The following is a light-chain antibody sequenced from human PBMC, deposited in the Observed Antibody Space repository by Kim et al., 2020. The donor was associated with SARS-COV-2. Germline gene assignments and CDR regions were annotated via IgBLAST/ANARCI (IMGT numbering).Light chain of an antibody. Sequence: PGEGATLPCRDGQSVSSNVACYQQRPGQAPRLLIYGASTRAAGIPARFSGSGSGTELTLTISSLQSEDFAVYYCQQYNNWPPMYTFGQGTKLEI. J-gene: IGKJ2*01. CDR1: QSVSSN. CDR3: QQYNNWPPMYT. CDR2: GAS. V-gene: IGKV3-15*01.